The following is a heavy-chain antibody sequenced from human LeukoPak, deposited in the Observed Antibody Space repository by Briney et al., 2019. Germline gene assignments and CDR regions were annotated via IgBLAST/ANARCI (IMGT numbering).Heavy chain of an antibody. J-gene: IGHJ3*02. CDR1: GGSISSYY. CDR2: IYYSGST. CDR3: ARGIPDSTGSYDAFDI. V-gene: IGHV4-59*01. D-gene: IGHD3-22*01. Sequence: SQTLSLTCTVSGGSISSYYWSWIRQPPGKGLEWIGYIYYSGSTNYNPSLKSRVTISADTSKNQFSLKLTSVTAADTAVYFCARGIPDSTGSYDAFDIWGQGTMVTVSS.